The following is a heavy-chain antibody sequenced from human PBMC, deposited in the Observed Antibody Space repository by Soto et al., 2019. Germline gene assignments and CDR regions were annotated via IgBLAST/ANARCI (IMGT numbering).Heavy chain of an antibody. Sequence: EMHLVDSGGGLVKPGGSLRLSCAASGFTFSHAWMSWVRQAPGKGLEWVGRITSKADGETKDYGAPVRGTFTISRDDSNDILYLHMTSLTIEEAAVYYCCIIKRRDQYSTSGYWFDPWGPGTRVTVSS. CDR2: ITSKADGETK. J-gene: IGHJ5*02. CDR3: CIIKRRDQYSTSGYWFDP. CDR1: GFTFSHAW. V-gene: IGHV3-15*01. D-gene: IGHD4-4*01.